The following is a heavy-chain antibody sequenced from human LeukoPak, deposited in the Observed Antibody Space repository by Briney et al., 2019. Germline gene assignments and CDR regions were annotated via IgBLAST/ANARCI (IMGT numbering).Heavy chain of an antibody. CDR1: GYTFTGYY. J-gene: IGHJ3*02. Sequence: ASVKVSCKASGYTFTGYYMHWVRQAPGQGLEWMGWINPNSGGTNYAQKLQGRVTMTTDTSTSTAYMELRSLRSDDTAVYYCARDPPDIHCGGDCYSGPVDAFDIWGQGTMVTVSS. CDR3: ARDPPDIHCGGDCYSGPVDAFDI. V-gene: IGHV1-2*02. D-gene: IGHD2-21*02. CDR2: INPNSGGT.